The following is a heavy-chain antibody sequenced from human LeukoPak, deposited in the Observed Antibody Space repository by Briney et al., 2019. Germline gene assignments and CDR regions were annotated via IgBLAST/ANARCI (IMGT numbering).Heavy chain of an antibody. CDR1: GFTFSSYA. Sequence: GGSLRLSCAASGFTFSSYAMSWVRQAPGKGLEWVSAISGSGGSTYYADSVKGRFTISRDNSKNTLYLQMNSLRAEDTAVYYCAKVRHPQYYYDSSGSFDYWGQGTLVTVSP. J-gene: IGHJ4*02. D-gene: IGHD3-22*01. V-gene: IGHV3-23*01. CDR2: ISGSGGST. CDR3: AKVRHPQYYYDSSGSFDY.